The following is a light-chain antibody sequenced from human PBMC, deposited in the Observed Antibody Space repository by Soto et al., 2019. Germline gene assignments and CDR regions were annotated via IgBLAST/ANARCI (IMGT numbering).Light chain of an antibody. CDR2: DAS. CDR3: QQRTSWPGT. J-gene: IGKJ2*01. CDR1: QSVRSN. V-gene: IGKV3-11*01. Sequence: EIVMTQSPATLSVSPGGWATLSCRASQSVRSNLAWYQQRPGQALRLLIYDASNRATGIPARFSGSGSGTDFTLTISSLEPEDFAVYYCQQRTSWPGTFGQGTKVDIK.